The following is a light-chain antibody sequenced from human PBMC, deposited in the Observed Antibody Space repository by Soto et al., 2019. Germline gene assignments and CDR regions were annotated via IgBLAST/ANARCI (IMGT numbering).Light chain of an antibody. CDR3: SSYTSSHSWL. V-gene: IGLV2-14*03. Sequence: QSVLTQPASVSGSPGQSITIPCTGTSSDVGGYNYVSWYQHHPGKAPELMIFDVSSRPSGVSDRFSGSKSGNTASLTISGLQAEDEAAYYCSSYTSSHSWLFGGGTKLTVL. CDR1: SSDVGGYNY. CDR2: DVS. J-gene: IGLJ3*02.